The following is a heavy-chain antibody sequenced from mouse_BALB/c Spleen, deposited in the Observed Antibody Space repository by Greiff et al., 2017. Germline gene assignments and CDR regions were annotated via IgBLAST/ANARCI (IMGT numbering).Heavy chain of an antibody. V-gene: IGHV3-2*02. CDR3: ARARDGYYFYAMDY. CDR2: ISYSGST. CDR1: GYSITSDYA. Sequence: VQLQQSGPGLVKPSQSLSLTCTVTGYSITSDYAWNWIRQFPGNKLEWMGYISYSGSTSYNPSLKSRISITRDTSKNQFFLQLNSVTTEDTATYYCARARDGYYFYAMDYWGQGTSVTVSS. D-gene: IGHD2-3*01. J-gene: IGHJ4*01.